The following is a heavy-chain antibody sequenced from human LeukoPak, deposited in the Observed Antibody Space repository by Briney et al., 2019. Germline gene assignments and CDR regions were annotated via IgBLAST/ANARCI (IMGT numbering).Heavy chain of an antibody. J-gene: IGHJ6*04. Sequence: GGSLRLSCAASGFTFSSYAMHWVRQAPGKGLDWVAVISYDGSNKYYADSVKGRFTISRDNSKNTLYLQMNSLRAEDTAVYYCASATGGSGSYPDRLYYYYGMDVWGKGTTVTVSS. CDR1: GFTFSSYA. CDR3: ASATGGSGSYPDRLYYYYGMDV. D-gene: IGHD3-10*01. CDR2: ISYDGSNK. V-gene: IGHV3-30*04.